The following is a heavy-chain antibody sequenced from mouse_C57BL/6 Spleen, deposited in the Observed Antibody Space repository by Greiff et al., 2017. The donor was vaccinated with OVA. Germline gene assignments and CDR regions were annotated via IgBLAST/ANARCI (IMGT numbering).Heavy chain of an antibody. Sequence: EVKLMESGGGLVKPGGSLKLSCAASGFTFSSYAMSWVRQTPEKRLEWVATISDGGSYTYYPDNVKGRFTISRDNAKNNLYLQMSHLKSEDTAMYYCAREDGQDYWGQGTTLTVSS. CDR3: AREDGQDY. CDR1: GFTFSSYA. J-gene: IGHJ2*01. CDR2: ISDGGSYT. D-gene: IGHD2-3*01. V-gene: IGHV5-4*01.